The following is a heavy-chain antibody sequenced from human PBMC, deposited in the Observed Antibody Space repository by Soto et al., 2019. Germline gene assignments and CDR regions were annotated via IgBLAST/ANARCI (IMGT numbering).Heavy chain of an antibody. CDR2: IYGDGTT. V-gene: IGHV3-66*01. J-gene: IGHJ6*03. CDR3: ARENYGWSAAYSSFSCMDV. D-gene: IGHD2-21*01. CDR1: GITVSSHY. Sequence: EVQLVESGGALVQPGGSLRLSCAASGITVSSHYMTWVRQAPGKGLEWVSVIYGDGTTYYADSVKCRFIISRDESKDMLYLQMNSLRVEDTAVYFCARENYGWSAAYSSFSCMDVWGKGTTVTVSS.